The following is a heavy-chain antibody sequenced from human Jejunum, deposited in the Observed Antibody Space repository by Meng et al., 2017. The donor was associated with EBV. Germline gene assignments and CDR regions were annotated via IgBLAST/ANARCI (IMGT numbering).Heavy chain of an antibody. CDR2: VSGSGGNT. Sequence: VQLLESGGGLLQPGGPLILSCAASGSTFSSYSMSWVRQAPGKGLEWVSTVSGSGGNTYYADSVKGRFTISRDISKNTLYLQMNSLTAEDTAIYYCAKLLKYWGQGTLVTVSS. CDR1: GSTFSSYS. J-gene: IGHJ4*02. CDR3: AKLLKY. V-gene: IGHV3-23*01.